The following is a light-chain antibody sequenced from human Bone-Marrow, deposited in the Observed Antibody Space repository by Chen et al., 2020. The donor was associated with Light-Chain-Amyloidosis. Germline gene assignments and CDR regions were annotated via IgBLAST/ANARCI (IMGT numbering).Light chain of an antibody. J-gene: IGKJ5*01. CDR3: QKYNNAPRIT. V-gene: IGKV1-27*01. Sequence: DIQMTQSPSSVSASIGDRVTITCRASQGIANYLAWYQQKPGKVPKLLIYGASTLQSGVPSRFSGSGSGTDFTLTISSLQPEDVVTYYCQKYNNAPRITFGQGTRLEIK. CDR1: QGIANY. CDR2: GAS.